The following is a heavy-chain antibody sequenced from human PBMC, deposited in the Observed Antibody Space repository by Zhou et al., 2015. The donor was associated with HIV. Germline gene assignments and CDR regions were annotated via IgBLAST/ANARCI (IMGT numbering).Heavy chain of an antibody. CDR1: GGTFSSYA. CDR3: ARGRAEEYSSSMFWYFDL. Sequence: QVQLVQSGAEVKKPGSSVKVSCKASGGTFSSYAISWVRQAPGQGLEWMGGIIPIFGTANYAQKFQGRVTITADESTSTAYMELSSLRSEDTAVYYCARGRAEEYSSSMFWYFDLWGRGTLVTVSS. V-gene: IGHV1-69*01. D-gene: IGHD6-6*01. CDR2: IIPIFGTA. J-gene: IGHJ2*01.